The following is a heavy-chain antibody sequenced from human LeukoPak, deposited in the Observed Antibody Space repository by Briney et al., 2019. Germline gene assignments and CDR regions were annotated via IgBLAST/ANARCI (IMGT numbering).Heavy chain of an antibody. CDR2: IKQDGSEK. CDR1: GVSFCRDW. CDR3: ARPSEAQQIDAFDI. J-gene: IGHJ3*02. V-gene: IGHV3-7*02. Sequence: GGSLRLSCAAPGVSFCRDWMSWVRQAPGKGLEWVAKIKQDGSEKYYVDSVKGRFTISRDNAKNSLYLQMNSLRAEDTAVYYCARPSEAQQIDAFDIWGQGTMVTVSS. D-gene: IGHD6-13*01.